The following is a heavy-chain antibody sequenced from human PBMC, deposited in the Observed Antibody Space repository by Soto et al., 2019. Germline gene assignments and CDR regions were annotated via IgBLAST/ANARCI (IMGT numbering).Heavy chain of an antibody. V-gene: IGHV1-18*01. CDR2: ISAYNGNT. D-gene: IGHD2-21*02. CDR1: GYTFTSYG. CDR3: ARAIVVVTAALDAFDI. Sequence: GASVKVSCKASGYTFTSYGISWVRQAPGQGLEWMGWISAYNGNTNYAQKLQGRVTMTTDTSTSTAYMELRSLRSDDTAVYYCARAIVVVTAALDAFDIWGQGTVVTVSS. J-gene: IGHJ3*02.